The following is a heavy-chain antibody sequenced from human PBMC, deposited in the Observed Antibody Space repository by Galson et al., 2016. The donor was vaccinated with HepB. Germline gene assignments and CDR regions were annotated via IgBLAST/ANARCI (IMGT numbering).Heavy chain of an antibody. Sequence: SETLSLTCAVSGGSISSDNWWSWVRQAPGKGLEWIGENYHSGDTKYNPSLKSRITMSVDTSKNHFSLNLNSVTAADTAVYYCARDSLRNWNVDDLTHVWGQGTTVTV. CDR2: NYHSGDT. V-gene: IGHV4-4*02. CDR1: GGSISSDNW. D-gene: IGHD1-1*01. CDR3: ARDSLRNWNVDDLTHV. J-gene: IGHJ6*02.